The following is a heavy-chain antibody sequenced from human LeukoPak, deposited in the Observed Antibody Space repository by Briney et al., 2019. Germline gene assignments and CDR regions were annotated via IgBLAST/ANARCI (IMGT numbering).Heavy chain of an antibody. CDR2: IYHSGST. V-gene: IGHV4-38-2*02. CDR3: ARDRNYYDSSGYSPRDYYYYYMDV. D-gene: IGHD3-22*01. Sequence: SETLSLTCTVSGGSISSGYYWGWIRQPPGKGLEWIGSIYHSGSTYYNPSLKSRVTISVDTSKNQFSLKLSSVTAADTAVYYCARDRNYYDSSGYSPRDYYYYYMDVWGKGTTVTVSS. J-gene: IGHJ6*03. CDR1: GGSISSGYY.